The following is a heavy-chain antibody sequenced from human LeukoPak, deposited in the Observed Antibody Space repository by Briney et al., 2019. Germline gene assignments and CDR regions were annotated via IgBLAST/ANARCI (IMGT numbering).Heavy chain of an antibody. CDR3: ARTPLVATTHFDY. Sequence: TGGSLRLSCAASGFTFSSYAMHWVRQAPGKGLEWVAVISYDGSNKYYADSVKGRFTISRDNSKNTLYLQMNSLRAEDTAVYYCARTPLVATTHFDYWGQGTLVTVSS. CDR1: GFTFSSYA. D-gene: IGHD5-12*01. J-gene: IGHJ4*02. CDR2: ISYDGSNK. V-gene: IGHV3-30*04.